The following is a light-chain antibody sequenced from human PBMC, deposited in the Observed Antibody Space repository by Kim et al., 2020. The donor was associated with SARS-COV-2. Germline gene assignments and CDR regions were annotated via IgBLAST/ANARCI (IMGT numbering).Light chain of an antibody. CDR3: QQRSNWPPMYT. CDR2: DAT. CDR1: QSVSNS. J-gene: IGKJ2*01. Sequence: EIVLTQSPATLSLSPGERATLSCRASQSVSNSLAWYQQKPGQAPRLLIYDATTRASGIPTRFSGSGSGTDFTLTISSLEPEDFAVYYCQQRSNWPPMYTFGQGTKLEI. V-gene: IGKV3-11*01.